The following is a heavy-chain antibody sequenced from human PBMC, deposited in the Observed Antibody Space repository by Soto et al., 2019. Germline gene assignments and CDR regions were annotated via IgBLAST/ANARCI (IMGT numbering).Heavy chain of an antibody. CDR1: GGTFSSYA. V-gene: IGHV1-69*01. CDR2: IIPIFGTA. Sequence: QVQLVQSGAEVKKPGSSVKVSCKASGGTFSSYAISWVRQAPGQGLEWMGGIIPIFGTANYAQKFQGRVTITADESTSTDYMELSSLRSEDTAVYYCARGFTTYPQTVNDYWGQGTLVTVSS. D-gene: IGHD2-21*01. J-gene: IGHJ4*02. CDR3: ARGFTTYPQTVNDY.